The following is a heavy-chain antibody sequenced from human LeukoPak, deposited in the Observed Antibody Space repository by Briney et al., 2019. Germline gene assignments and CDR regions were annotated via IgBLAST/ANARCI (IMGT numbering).Heavy chain of an antibody. CDR1: GFTFSSYG. D-gene: IGHD3-3*01. CDR2: ISYDGSNK. CDR3: AKDVKGVRFLEWLFDYNWFDP. J-gene: IGHJ5*02. Sequence: PGRSLRLSCAASGFTFSSYGMHWVRQAPGKGLEWVAVISYDGSNKYYADSVKGRFTISRDNSKNTLYLQMNSLRAEDTAVYYCAKDVKGVRFLEWLFDYNWFDPWGQGTLVTVSS. V-gene: IGHV3-30*18.